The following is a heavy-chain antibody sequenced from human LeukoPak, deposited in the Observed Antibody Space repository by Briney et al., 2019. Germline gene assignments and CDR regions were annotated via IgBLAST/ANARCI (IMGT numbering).Heavy chain of an antibody. CDR2: IKQDGSEK. V-gene: IGHV3-7*01. CDR3: ARDLTADGSSLDY. CDR1: GFTFSSYW. J-gene: IGHJ4*02. Sequence: GGSLRLSCAASGFTFSSYWMSWVRQAPGKGLEWVANIKQDGSEKYYVDSVKGRFTISRDNAKNSPYLQMTSLRAEDTAVYYCARDLTADGSSLDYWGQGTLGTVSA. D-gene: IGHD6-13*01.